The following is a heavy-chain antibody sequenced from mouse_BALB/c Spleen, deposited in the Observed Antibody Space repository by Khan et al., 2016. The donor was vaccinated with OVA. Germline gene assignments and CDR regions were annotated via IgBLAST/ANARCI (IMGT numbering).Heavy chain of an antibody. D-gene: IGHD2-1*01. V-gene: IGHV5-9-1*01. CDR3: ARSPYGNFAY. J-gene: IGHJ3*01. CDR1: GFTFSTYA. CDR2: ISSDGDYT. Sequence: EVMLVESGGALVKPGGSLKLSCVASGFTFSTYAMSWVRQTPEKRLEWVATISSDGDYTYYPDNVTGRFTISRDNAKNTLYLQMSSLRSEDTAMYYCARSPYGNFAYWGQGTLVTVSA.